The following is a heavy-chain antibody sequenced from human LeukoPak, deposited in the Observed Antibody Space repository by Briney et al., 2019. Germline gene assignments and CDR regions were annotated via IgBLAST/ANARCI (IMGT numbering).Heavy chain of an antibody. CDR1: GFTFSGFE. CDR3: VRDSSWSFDY. V-gene: IGHV3-48*03. D-gene: IGHD2-15*01. CDR2: SSSSGSTI. Sequence: GGSLRLSCAASGFTFSGFEVNWVRQAPGKGLEWVSYSSSSGSTIYYADSVKGRFTISRDNAKNSLYLQMNSLRDEDTAVYYCVRDSSWSFDYWGQGTLVTVSS. J-gene: IGHJ4*02.